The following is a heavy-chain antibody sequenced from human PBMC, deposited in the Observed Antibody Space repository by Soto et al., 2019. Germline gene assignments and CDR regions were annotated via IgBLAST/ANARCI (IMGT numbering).Heavy chain of an antibody. J-gene: IGHJ3*02. CDR1: CGSISSDNYF. V-gene: IGHV4-31*03. CDR3: ARQVTSAAASDAFDI. Sequence: TLSVPCTVSCGSISSDNYFWSWIRQHPGKGLEWIGYIDYIGRAYYNPSLKSRVTTSVDTSKNQFSLRLSSVTVADTATYYCARQVTSAAASDAFDIWGQGTVVTVSS. CDR2: IDYIGRA. D-gene: IGHD5-18*01.